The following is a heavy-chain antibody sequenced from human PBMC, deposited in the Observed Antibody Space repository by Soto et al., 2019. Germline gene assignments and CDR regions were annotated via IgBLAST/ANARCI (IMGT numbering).Heavy chain of an antibody. J-gene: IGHJ6*02. V-gene: IGHV3-48*01. CDR3: AETPARYGMDV. CDR2: ISSSSSTI. D-gene: IGHD2-2*01. CDR1: GFTFSSYS. Sequence: EVQLVESGGGLVQPGGSLRLSCAASGFTFSSYSMNWVRQAPGKGLEWVSYISSSSSTIYYADSVKGRFTISRDNAKNSLYLQMNSLRAEDTAVYYCAETPARYGMDVWGQGTTVTVSS.